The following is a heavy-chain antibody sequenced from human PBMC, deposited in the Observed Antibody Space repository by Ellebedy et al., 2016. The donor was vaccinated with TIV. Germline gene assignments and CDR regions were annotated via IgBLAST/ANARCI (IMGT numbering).Heavy chain of an antibody. CDR2: INKGGSEE. Sequence: GESLKISCAASEFAFDDDWMSWVRQAPGKGLEWVANINKGGSEEYYMDSVKGRFTISRDNTENSLFLEMSSLGAEDTAIYYCVRGGARSSYYWRLWGQGTLVTVSS. CDR3: VRGGARSSYYWRL. CDR1: EFAFDDDW. D-gene: IGHD3-22*01. J-gene: IGHJ4*02. V-gene: IGHV3-7*03.